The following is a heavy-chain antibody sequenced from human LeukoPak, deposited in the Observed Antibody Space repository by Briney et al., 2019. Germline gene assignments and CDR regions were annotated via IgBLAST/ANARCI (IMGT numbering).Heavy chain of an antibody. CDR2: IRYDGSTK. CDR1: GFTFSTSG. D-gene: IGHD2-2*01. V-gene: IGHV3-30*02. Sequence: GGSLRLSCAASGFTFSTSGIHWVRQAPGKGLEWVAFIRYDGSTKLYADSVEGRFTISRDNSKNTLWLQMNSVRTEDTAVYYCAKDNPIEEVPGLGPGQWGQGTLVTVSS. CDR3: AKDNPIEEVPGLGPGQ. J-gene: IGHJ4*02.